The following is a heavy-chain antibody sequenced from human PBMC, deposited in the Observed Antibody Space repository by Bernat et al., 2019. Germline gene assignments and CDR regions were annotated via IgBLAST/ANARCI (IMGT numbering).Heavy chain of an antibody. CDR1: GFTFSSYS. Sequence: EVQLVESGGGLVQPGGSLRLSCAASGFTFSSYSMNWVRQAPGKGLEWVSYISSSSSTIYYADSVKGRFTISRDNAKNSLYLQMNSLRDEDTAVYYCARRNSAVTSRSIDYWGQGTLVTVSS. V-gene: IGHV3-48*02. CDR3: ARRNSAVTSRSIDY. D-gene: IGHD4-17*01. J-gene: IGHJ4*02. CDR2: ISSSSSTI.